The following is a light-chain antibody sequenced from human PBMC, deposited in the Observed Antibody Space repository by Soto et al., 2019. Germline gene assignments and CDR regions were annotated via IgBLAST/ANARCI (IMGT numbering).Light chain of an antibody. V-gene: IGLV2-8*01. CDR2: EVT. CDR1: SSDIGAYDY. CDR3: SSHGGANNFYL. J-gene: IGLJ1*01. Sequence: QSVLTQPASLSGSPGQSITISCTGTSSDIGAYDYVSWFQQHPGKVPKLIIYEVTNRPSGVPDRFSASKSGNTASLTVSGLQAEDEADYYCSSHGGANNFYLFGTGTKVTVL.